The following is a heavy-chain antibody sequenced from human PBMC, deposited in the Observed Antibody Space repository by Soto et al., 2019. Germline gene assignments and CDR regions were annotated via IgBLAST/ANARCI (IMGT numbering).Heavy chain of an antibody. J-gene: IGHJ3*02. CDR2: ISWNSGSI. Sequence: SLRLSCAASGFTFDDYAMHWVRQAPGKGLEWVSGISWNSGSIGYADSVKGRFTISRDNAKNSLYLQMNSLRAEDTALYYCAKDILSSSWYDAFDIWGQGTMVTVSS. V-gene: IGHV3-9*01. CDR3: AKDILSSSWYDAFDI. CDR1: GFTFDDYA. D-gene: IGHD6-13*01.